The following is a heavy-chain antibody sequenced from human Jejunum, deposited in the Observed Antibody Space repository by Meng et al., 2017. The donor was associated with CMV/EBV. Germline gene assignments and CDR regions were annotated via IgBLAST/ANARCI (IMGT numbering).Heavy chain of an antibody. J-gene: IGHJ4*02. CDR2: ISCYNGDT. Sequence: QLQLGQSGAEVKKPGASGRVSCKASGYTFTHHGISWIRQAPGQGLEWMGWISCYNGDTNYAQKLQGRVTMTTDTSTNTAYMDLRGLRSDDTAVYYCARDPSNTSGRYAYFDYWGQGTLVTVSS. CDR1: GYTFTHHG. D-gene: IGHD6-19*01. V-gene: IGHV1-18*01. CDR3: ARDPSNTSGRYAYFDY.